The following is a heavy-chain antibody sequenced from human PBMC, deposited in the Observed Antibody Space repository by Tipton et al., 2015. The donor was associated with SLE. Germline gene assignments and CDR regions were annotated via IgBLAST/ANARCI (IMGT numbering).Heavy chain of an antibody. CDR3: ARGAADY. Sequence: SLRLSCAASGFTISSYWMSWVRQAPGKGLEWVANIKEDGSEKDYVDSVKGRFTISRDNSKNTLYLQMNSLRAEDTAVYYCARGAADYWGQGTLVTVSS. CDR1: GFTISSYW. CDR2: IKEDGSEK. J-gene: IGHJ4*02. D-gene: IGHD1-26*01. V-gene: IGHV3-7*03.